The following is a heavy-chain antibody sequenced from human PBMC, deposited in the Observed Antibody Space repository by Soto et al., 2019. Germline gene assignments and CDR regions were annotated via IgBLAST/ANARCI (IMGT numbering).Heavy chain of an antibody. CDR2: ISGYNKNT. J-gene: IGHJ4*02. V-gene: IGHV1-18*04. CDR1: GYTFTSYG. D-gene: IGHD3-3*01. CDR3: ARGAHGSGYGVY. Sequence: VASVKVSCKASGYTFTSYGIHWVRQAPGQGLEWMGWISGYNKNTNYAQKFQDRVTMTTDTSRSIGYMELTSLTFEDTAVYYCARGAHGSGYGVYWGQGTLVTVSS.